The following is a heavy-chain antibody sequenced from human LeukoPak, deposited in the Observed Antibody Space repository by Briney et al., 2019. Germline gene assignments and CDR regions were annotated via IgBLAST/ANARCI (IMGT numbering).Heavy chain of an antibody. V-gene: IGHV4-38-2*02. Sequence: PSETLSLTCNVSGYSISSGYYWGWIRQPPGKGLEWIGSIYHSGSTYYNPSLKSRVTISVDTSKNQFSLKLSSVTAADTAVYYCARTYSYGYYYFDYWGQGTLVTVSS. CDR2: IYHSGST. D-gene: IGHD5-18*01. CDR1: GYSISSGYY. J-gene: IGHJ4*02. CDR3: ARTYSYGYYYFDY.